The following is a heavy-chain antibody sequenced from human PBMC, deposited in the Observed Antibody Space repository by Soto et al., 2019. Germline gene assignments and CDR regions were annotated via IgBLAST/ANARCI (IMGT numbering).Heavy chain of an antibody. CDR1: GNTFTNFG. J-gene: IGHJ5*02. CDR3: ARVIPGPEAWFHP. D-gene: IGHD2-2*01. CDR2: ISPYTDDP. Sequence: ASVKVSCKASGNTFTNFGVTWVRHAPGQGLEWMGWISPYTDDPSYAQKFQGRVTMTIDTSTSTAYLDLRRLTSDDTAVYYCARVIPGPEAWFHPWGQGTLVTVSS. V-gene: IGHV1-18*01.